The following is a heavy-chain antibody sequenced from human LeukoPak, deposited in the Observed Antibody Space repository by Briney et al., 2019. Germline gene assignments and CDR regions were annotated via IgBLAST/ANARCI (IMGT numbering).Heavy chain of an antibody. D-gene: IGHD3-22*01. J-gene: IGHJ5*02. CDR1: GGSISSNEYF. V-gene: IGHV4-39*01. CDR2: IFHTGST. CDR3: ARARTYYYDSSGFFA. Sequence: SETLSLTCTVSGGSISSNEYFWGWIRQPPGKELEWIANIFHTGSTFYNPSLKSRVTISVDTSSNQFSLKLSSVTAADTAVYYCARARTYYYDSSGFFAWGQGTLVTVSS.